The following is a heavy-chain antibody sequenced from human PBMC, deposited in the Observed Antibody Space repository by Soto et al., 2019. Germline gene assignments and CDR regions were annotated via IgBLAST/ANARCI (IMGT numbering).Heavy chain of an antibody. CDR3: AKDVGGHYCTPASCLYFFHS. Sequence: GGSLRLSCAASGFSFNNYAMNWVRQAPGQGLEWVSTISDSGSTYYADSVKGRFTISRDNSKNTLYLQMKSLRAEDTAVYFCAKDVGGHYCTPASCLYFFHSWGRGTLVTVSS. CDR2: ISDSGST. CDR1: GFSFNNYA. J-gene: IGHJ4*02. V-gene: IGHV3-23*01. D-gene: IGHD2-8*01.